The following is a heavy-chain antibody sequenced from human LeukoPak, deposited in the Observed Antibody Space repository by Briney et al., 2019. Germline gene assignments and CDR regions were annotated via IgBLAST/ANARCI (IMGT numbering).Heavy chain of an antibody. CDR1: GFTFSSYA. CDR2: IISSGGST. V-gene: IGHV3-23*01. Sequence: AGGSLRLSCAASGFTFSSYAMSWVRQAPGKGLEWVSAIISSGGSTYYADSVKGRFTISRDNSKNTLYLQMNSLRVEDTAVYYCAKDPYGYNSYYFDYWGQGTLGTVSS. CDR3: AKDPYGYNSYYFDY. D-gene: IGHD5-24*01. J-gene: IGHJ4*02.